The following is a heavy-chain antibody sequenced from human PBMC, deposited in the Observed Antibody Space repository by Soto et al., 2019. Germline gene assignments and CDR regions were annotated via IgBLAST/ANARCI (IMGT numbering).Heavy chain of an antibody. D-gene: IGHD4-4*01. J-gene: IGHJ5*01. CDR1: GGTFTSYA. CDR3: ARDAWDDYSNYYWFDS. CDR2: IIPIFGTA. Sequence: SVMVSCKASGGTFTSYAISWVRQAPGQGLEWMGGIIPIFGTANYAQKFQGRVTITADESTSTAYMELSSLRSEDTAVYYCARDAWDDYSNYYWFDSWGQGIPVTVSS. V-gene: IGHV1-69*13.